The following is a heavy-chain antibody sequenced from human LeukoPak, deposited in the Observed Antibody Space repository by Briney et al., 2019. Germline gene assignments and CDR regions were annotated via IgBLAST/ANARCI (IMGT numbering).Heavy chain of an antibody. CDR3: ARSQGALFFDI. CDR1: GGSTSSYY. J-gene: IGHJ3*02. V-gene: IGHV4-59*01. D-gene: IGHD3-16*01. CDR2: IYYSGST. Sequence: SETLSLTCTVSGGSTSSYYWSWIRQPPGKGLEWIGYIYYSGSTNYNPSLKSRVTISVDTSKNQFSLKLSSVTAADTAVYYCARSQGALFFDIWGQGTMVTVSS.